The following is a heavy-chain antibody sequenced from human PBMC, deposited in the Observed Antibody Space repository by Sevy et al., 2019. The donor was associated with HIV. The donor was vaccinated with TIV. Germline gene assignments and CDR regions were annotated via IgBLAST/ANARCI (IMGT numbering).Heavy chain of an antibody. CDR3: ASSGHSYGAFVY. D-gene: IGHD5-18*01. J-gene: IGHJ4*02. CDR2: IYPGDSDI. V-gene: IGHV5-51*01. CDR1: GYSFNSYW. Sequence: GESLKISCKGSGYSFNSYWIGWVRQMPGKGPEWMGIIYPGDSDIRYSPSFQGQVTISADQSLTTAHLQWTNLKASDTAMYYCASSGHSYGAFVYWGQGTLVTVSS.